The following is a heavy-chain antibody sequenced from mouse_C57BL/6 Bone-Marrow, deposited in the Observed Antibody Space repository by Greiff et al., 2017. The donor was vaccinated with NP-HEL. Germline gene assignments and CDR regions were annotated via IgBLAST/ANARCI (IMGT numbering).Heavy chain of an antibody. CDR1: GYAFSSSW. CDR3: ARKGDGYYEDY. D-gene: IGHD2-3*01. V-gene: IGHV1-82*01. J-gene: IGHJ2*01. Sequence: VQLQQSGPELVKPGASVKISCKASGYAFSSSWMNWVKQRPGKGLEWIGLIYPGDGDTNYNGKFKGKATLTADKSSSTAYMQLSSLTSEESAVYFCARKGDGYYEDYWGQGTTLTVSS. CDR2: IYPGDGDT.